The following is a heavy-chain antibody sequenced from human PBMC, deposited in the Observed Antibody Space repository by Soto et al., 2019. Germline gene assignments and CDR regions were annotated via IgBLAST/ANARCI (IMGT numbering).Heavy chain of an antibody. CDR1: EYNLTGYY. CDR2: INPYNGNT. Sequence: ASVKDTCKASEYNLTGYYMHWVRQAPAQGLEWMGCINPYNGNTNYAQKFQGRVPMTADTSTSTAYMDMRSLRSDDTAVYYCATGAAGIAAHVIWGQGTRVTVSS. J-gene: IGHJ4*02. D-gene: IGHD6-6*01. V-gene: IGHV1-18*04. CDR3: ATGAAGIAAHVI.